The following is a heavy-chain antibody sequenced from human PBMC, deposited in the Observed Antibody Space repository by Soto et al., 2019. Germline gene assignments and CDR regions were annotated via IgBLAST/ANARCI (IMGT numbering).Heavy chain of an antibody. CDR3: ARVGALDYYGSGSYYNAYYYYYYGMDV. CDR2: ISYDGSNK. J-gene: IGHJ6*02. V-gene: IGHV3-30-3*01. CDR1: GFTFSSYA. D-gene: IGHD3-10*01. Sequence: PGGSLRLSCAASGFTFSSYAMHWVRQAPGKGLEWVAVISYDGSNKYYADSVKGRFTISRDNSKNTLYLQMNSLRAEDTAVYYCARVGALDYYGSGSYYNAYYYYYYGMDVWGQGTTVTVSS.